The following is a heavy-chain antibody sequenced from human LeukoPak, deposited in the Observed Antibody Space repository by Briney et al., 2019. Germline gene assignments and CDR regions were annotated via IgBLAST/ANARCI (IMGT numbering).Heavy chain of an antibody. CDR3: ARDQAGIAARLGKGYFDY. D-gene: IGHD6-6*01. V-gene: IGHV1-8*01. J-gene: IGHJ4*02. Sequence: ASVKVSCKASGYTFTSYDINWVRQATGQRLEWMGWMNPNSGNTGYAQKFQGRVTMTRNTSISTAYMELSSLRSEDTAVYYCARDQAGIAARLGKGYFDYWGQGTLVTVSS. CDR1: GYTFTSYD. CDR2: MNPNSGNT.